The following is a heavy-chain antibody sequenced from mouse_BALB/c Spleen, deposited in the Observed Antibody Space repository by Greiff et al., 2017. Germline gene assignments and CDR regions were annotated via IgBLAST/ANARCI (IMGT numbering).Heavy chain of an antibody. Sequence: VQLKQSGAELVKPGASVKLSCTASGFNIKDTYMHWVKQRPEQGLEWIGRLDPANGNTKYDPKFQGKATMTADTSSNTAYLQLSSLTSEDTAVYYCASYYYGSSLDYWGQGTSVTVSS. D-gene: IGHD1-1*01. J-gene: IGHJ4*01. V-gene: IGHV14-3*02. CDR1: GFNIKDTY. CDR3: ASYYYGSSLDY. CDR2: LDPANGNT.